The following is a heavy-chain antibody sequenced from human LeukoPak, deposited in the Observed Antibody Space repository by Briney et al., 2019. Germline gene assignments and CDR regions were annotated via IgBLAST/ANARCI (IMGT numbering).Heavy chain of an antibody. Sequence: PGGSLRLSCAASGFTFSSYAMTWVRQAPGKGLEWVSAISGSGSGTYYADSVRGRFTISRDNSKNTLYLQMNSLRAEDTAVYYCAKDLKEAHLFGFNYFDYWGQGTLVTVSS. CDR2: ISGSGSGT. CDR1: GFTFSSYA. D-gene: IGHD3-10*01. CDR3: AKDLKEAHLFGFNYFDY. J-gene: IGHJ4*02. V-gene: IGHV3-23*01.